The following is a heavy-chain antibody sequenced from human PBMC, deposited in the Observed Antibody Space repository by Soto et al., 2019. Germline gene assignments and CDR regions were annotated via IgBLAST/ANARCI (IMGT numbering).Heavy chain of an antibody. J-gene: IGHJ4*02. D-gene: IGHD6-19*01. CDR3: ARYGSGAGDY. CDR1: GFTFSSHW. Sequence: EVQLVESGGGLVQPGGSLRLSCAASGFTFSSHWMYWVRQAPGKGLVWVSRINTDGSVTSYADSVKGRFTISRDNTKNTLFLLMNSLRTEDTGVYYCARYGSGAGDYWGQGTLVTVSS. CDR2: INTDGSVT. V-gene: IGHV3-74*01.